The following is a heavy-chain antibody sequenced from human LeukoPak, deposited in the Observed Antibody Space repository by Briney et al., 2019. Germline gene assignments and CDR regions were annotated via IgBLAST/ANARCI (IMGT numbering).Heavy chain of an antibody. J-gene: IGHJ4*02. D-gene: IGHD4-11*01. V-gene: IGHV3-30-3*01. CDR1: GDSISTSNY. Sequence: LSLTCSVSGDSISTSNYYWGWIRQPPGKGLEWVAVISYDGSNKYYADSVKGRFTISRDNSKNTLYLQMNSLRAEDTAVYYCARSPWTVTTPFDYWGQGTLVTVSS. CDR3: ARSPWTVTTPFDY. CDR2: ISYDGSNK.